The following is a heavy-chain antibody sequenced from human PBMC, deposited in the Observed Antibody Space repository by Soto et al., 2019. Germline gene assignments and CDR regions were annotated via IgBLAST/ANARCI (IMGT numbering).Heavy chain of an antibody. Sequence: SETLSLTCTVSGGSISSYYWSWIRQPPGKGLEWIGYIYYSGSTNYNPSLKSRVTTSVDTSKNQFSLKLSSVTAADTAVYYCARGYYDILAGYYNDAFDIWGQGTMVTVSS. J-gene: IGHJ3*02. V-gene: IGHV4-59*08. D-gene: IGHD3-9*01. CDR2: IYYSGST. CDR1: GGSISSYY. CDR3: ARGYYDILAGYYNDAFDI.